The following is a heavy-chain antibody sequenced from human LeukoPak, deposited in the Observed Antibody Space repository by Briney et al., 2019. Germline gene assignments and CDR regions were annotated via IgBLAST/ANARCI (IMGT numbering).Heavy chain of an antibody. Sequence: KASGTLFLTCTVSGGSISSGDYYWSWIRQPPGKGLEWIGYIYYSGSTYYNPSLKSRVTISVDTSKNQFSLKLSSVTAADTAVYYCARGTTDWFDPWGQGTLVTVSS. J-gene: IGHJ5*02. CDR3: ARGTTDWFDP. CDR1: GGSISSGDYY. CDR2: IYYSGST. V-gene: IGHV4-30-4*01. D-gene: IGHD1-7*01.